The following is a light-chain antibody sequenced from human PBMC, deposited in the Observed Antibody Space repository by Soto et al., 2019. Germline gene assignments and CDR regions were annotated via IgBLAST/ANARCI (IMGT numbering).Light chain of an antibody. Sequence: DIQMTQSPSSLSASVGDRVTITCLSSQGISNYLAWYQQKPGKVPKLLIYAASTLQSGVPSRFSGSGSGTDCTLTISSLQPEDVATYYCQKYNSAPRTLGQGTKVDIK. CDR2: AAS. J-gene: IGKJ1*01. CDR3: QKYNSAPRT. CDR1: QGISNY. V-gene: IGKV1-27*01.